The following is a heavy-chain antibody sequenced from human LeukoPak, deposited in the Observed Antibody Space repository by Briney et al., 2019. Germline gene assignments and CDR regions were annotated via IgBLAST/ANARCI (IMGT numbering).Heavy chain of an antibody. J-gene: IGHJ6*03. V-gene: IGHV3-30*04. CDR1: GFTFSSYA. Sequence: PGRSLRLSCAASGFTFSSYAMHWVRQAPGKGLEWVAVISYDGSNKYYADSVKGRFTISRDNAKNSLYLQMNSLRAEDTAVYYCARDSKWYQLLYKAGPRVYMDVWGKGTTVTVSS. CDR2: ISYDGSNK. D-gene: IGHD2-2*02. CDR3: ARDSKWYQLLYKAGPRVYMDV.